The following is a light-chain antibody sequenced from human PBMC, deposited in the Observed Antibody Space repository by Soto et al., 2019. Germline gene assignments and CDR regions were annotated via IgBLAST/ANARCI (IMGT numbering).Light chain of an antibody. Sequence: EIVLTQSPATLSLSPGERATLSGRASQSVSSYFAWYQQKPGQAPRLLIYDASNRATGIPARFSGSGSGTDFTLTIGSLEPEDVAVYYCQQLSNWPLFTFGPGTKVDIK. V-gene: IGKV3-11*01. CDR1: QSVSSY. CDR2: DAS. CDR3: QQLSNWPLFT. J-gene: IGKJ3*01.